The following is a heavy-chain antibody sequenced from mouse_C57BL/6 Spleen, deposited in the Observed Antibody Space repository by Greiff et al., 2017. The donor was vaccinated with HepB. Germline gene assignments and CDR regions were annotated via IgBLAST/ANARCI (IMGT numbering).Heavy chain of an antibody. J-gene: IGHJ2*01. CDR3: ARGHNPSYYYGSRSDY. Sequence: QVQLQQPGAELVKPGASVKLSCKASGYTFTSYWMHWVKQRPGQGLEWIGMINPNSGSTNYNEKFKSKATLTVDKSSSTAYMQLSSLTSEESAFYDCARGHNPSYYYGSRSDYWGQGTTLTVSS. V-gene: IGHV1-64*01. CDR1: GYTFTSYW. D-gene: IGHD1-1*01. CDR2: INPNSGST.